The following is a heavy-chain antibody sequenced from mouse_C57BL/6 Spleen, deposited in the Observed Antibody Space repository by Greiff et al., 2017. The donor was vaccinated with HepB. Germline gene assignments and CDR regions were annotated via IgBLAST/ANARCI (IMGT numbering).Heavy chain of an antibody. V-gene: IGHV1-26*01. J-gene: IGHJ2*01. Sequence: EVKLQQSGPELVKPGASVKISCKASGYTFTDYYMNWVKQSHGKSLEWIGDINPNNGGTSYNQKFKGKATLTVDKSSSTAYMELRSLTSEDSAVYYCAGRYYGSRYYFDYWGQGTTLTVSS. CDR1: GYTFTDYY. CDR3: AGRYYGSRYYFDY. D-gene: IGHD1-1*01. CDR2: INPNNGGT.